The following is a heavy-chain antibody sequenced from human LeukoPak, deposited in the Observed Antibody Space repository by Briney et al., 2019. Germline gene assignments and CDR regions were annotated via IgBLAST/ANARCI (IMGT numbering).Heavy chain of an antibody. CDR2: IYTSGST. CDR1: GGSISSYY. V-gene: IGHV4-4*07. J-gene: IGHJ5*01. Sequence: PSETLSLTCTVSGGSISSYYWSWIRQPAGKGLEWIGRIYTSGSTNYNPSLKSRVTMSVDTSKNQFSLKLSSVTAADTAVYYCTRAGGVGEDMFRGVIYAWFDPWGQGTLVTVSS. D-gene: IGHD3-10*01. CDR3: TRAGGVGEDMFRGVIYAWFDP.